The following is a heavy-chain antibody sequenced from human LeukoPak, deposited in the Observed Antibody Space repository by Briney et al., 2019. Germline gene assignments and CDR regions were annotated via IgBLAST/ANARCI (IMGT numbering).Heavy chain of an antibody. V-gene: IGHV4-34*01. CDR1: GGSFSGYY. CDR2: ITHSGGT. D-gene: IGHD2-2*01. J-gene: IGHJ6*02. CDR3: ARGRCSSTSCYGYYYYYGMDV. Sequence: ASETLSLTCAVYGGSFSGYYWSWIRQPPGKGLEWIGEITHSGGTNYNPSLKSRVTISVDTSKNQFSLKLSSVTAADTAVYYCARGRCSSTSCYGYYYYYGMDVWGQGTTVTVSS.